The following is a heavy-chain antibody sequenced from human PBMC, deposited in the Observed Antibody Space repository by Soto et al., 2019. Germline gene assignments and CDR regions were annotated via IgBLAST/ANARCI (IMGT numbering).Heavy chain of an antibody. Sequence: ASVKVSCKASGYTFTSYGISWVRQAPGKGLEWMGWISAYNGNTNYAQKLQGRVTMTTDTSTSTAYMELRSLRSDDTAVYYCARRRGNDFWSGYYYYGMDVWGQGTTVTVSS. D-gene: IGHD3-3*01. CDR1: GYTFTSYG. CDR3: ARRRGNDFWSGYYYYGMDV. J-gene: IGHJ6*02. CDR2: ISAYNGNT. V-gene: IGHV1-18*01.